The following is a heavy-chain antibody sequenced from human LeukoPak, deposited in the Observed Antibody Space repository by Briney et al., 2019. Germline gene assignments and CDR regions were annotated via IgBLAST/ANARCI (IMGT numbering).Heavy chain of an antibody. CDR2: IYYNGST. V-gene: IGHV4-59*01. D-gene: IGHD3-10*01. CDR1: GASISSYY. J-gene: IGHJ6*04. CDR3: ARVGLLDGILDV. Sequence: SETLSLTCTVSGASISSYYWSWIRQPPGKGLEWIGYIYYNGSTNKNPSLKSRVTISADTSKNLFSLKVNSVTAADTAVYYCARVGLLDGILDVWDKGTTVTVSS.